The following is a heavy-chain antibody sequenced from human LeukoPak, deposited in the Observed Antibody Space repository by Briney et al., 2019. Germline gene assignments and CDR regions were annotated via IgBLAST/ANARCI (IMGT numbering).Heavy chain of an antibody. CDR2: IRYDGSNK. CDR3: AKVRRGFRELLDY. J-gene: IGHJ4*02. V-gene: IGHV3-30*02. D-gene: IGHD3-10*01. CDR1: GFTFSSYG. Sequence: GGTLRLSCAASGFTFSSYGMHWVRQAPGKGLEWVAFIRYDGSNKYYGDSVKGRFTISRDNSKNTLYLQMNSLRAEDTAVYYCAKVRRGFRELLDYWGQGTLVTVSS.